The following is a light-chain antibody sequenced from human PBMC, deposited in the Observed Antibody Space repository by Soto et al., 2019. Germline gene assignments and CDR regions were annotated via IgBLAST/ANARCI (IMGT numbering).Light chain of an antibody. Sequence: EIVLTQSPGTLSVSPGERATLSCRASQTVSSDYVAWYQQKPGQAPRLLISGASIRATGIPDRFSGSGAGTDVTLTISRLEPEDSAMYYCQQYGGSPLVTFGGGTKVEI. J-gene: IGKJ4*01. CDR3: QQYGGSPLVT. V-gene: IGKV3-20*01. CDR1: QTVSSDY. CDR2: GAS.